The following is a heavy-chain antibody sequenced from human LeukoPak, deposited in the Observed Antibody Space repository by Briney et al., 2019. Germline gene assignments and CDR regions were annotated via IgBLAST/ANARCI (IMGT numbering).Heavy chain of an antibody. V-gene: IGHV4-31*03. CDR2: IYYSGST. J-gene: IGHJ5*02. Sequence: SETLSLTCTVSGGSLSSGGYYWSWIRQHPGKGLEWIGYIYYSGSTYYNPSLKSRVTISVDTSKNQFSLKLSSVTAADTAVYYCARGARVITMVRPLDWFDPWGQGTLVTVSS. D-gene: IGHD3-10*01. CDR3: ARGARVITMVRPLDWFDP. CDR1: GGSLSSGGYY.